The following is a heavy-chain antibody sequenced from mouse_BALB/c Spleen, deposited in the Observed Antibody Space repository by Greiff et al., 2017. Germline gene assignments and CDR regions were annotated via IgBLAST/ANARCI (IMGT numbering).Heavy chain of an antibody. CDR3: ARTGYYYGSSHYFDY. J-gene: IGHJ2*01. Sequence: EVKLVESGGGLVKLGGSLKLSCAASGFTFSSYYMSWVRQTPEKRLELVAAINSNGGSTYYPDTVKGRFTISRDNAKNTLYLQMSSLKSEDTALYYCARTGYYYGSSHYFDYWGQGTTLTVSS. D-gene: IGHD1-1*01. CDR1: GFTFSSYY. V-gene: IGHV5-6-2*01. CDR2: INSNGGST.